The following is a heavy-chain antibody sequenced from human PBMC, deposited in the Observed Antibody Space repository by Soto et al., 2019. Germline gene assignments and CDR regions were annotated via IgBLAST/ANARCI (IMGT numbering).Heavy chain of an antibody. Sequence: SETLSLTCSVSGASITSTSYYWGWVRQPPGQGLEWIGSTYYSGGAYYNPSLESRVTISVDTSKNQFSLKLSSVTAADTAVYYCARGYCSGGSCYPFPGYYYYMDVWGKGTTVTVSS. CDR3: ARGYCSGGSCYPFPGYYYYMDV. CDR1: GASITSTSYY. CDR2: TYYSGGA. D-gene: IGHD2-15*01. J-gene: IGHJ6*03. V-gene: IGHV4-39*01.